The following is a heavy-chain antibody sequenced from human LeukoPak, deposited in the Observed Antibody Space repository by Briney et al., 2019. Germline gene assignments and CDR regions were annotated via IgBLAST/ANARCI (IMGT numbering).Heavy chain of an antibody. V-gene: IGHV4-59*08. J-gene: IGHJ3*02. CDR2: IYYSGST. Sequence: SETLSLTCTVSGGSISSYCWSWIRQPPGKGLEWIGYIYYSGSTNYNPSLKSRVTISVDTSKNQFSLKLSPVTAADTAVYYCARRNILWDAFDIWGQGTMVTVSS. D-gene: IGHD2-21*01. CDR1: GGSISSYC. CDR3: ARRNILWDAFDI.